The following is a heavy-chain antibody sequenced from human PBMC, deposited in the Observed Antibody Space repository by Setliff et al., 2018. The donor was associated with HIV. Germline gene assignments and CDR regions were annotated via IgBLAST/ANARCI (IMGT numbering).Heavy chain of an antibody. CDR1: GGSISSNKW. D-gene: IGHD5-12*01. V-gene: IGHV4-4*02. J-gene: IGHJ6*03. CDR2: INHRGST. CDR3: VRGWDDKVSTISAPYYYYMDV. Sequence: PSETLSLTCAVSGGSISSNKWWSWVRQPPGGGLEWIGEINHRGSTKYNPSLKSRVTIRVDMSKNQFSLEVTAVTAADTAVYYCVRGWDDKVSTISAPYYYYMDVWGKGTTVTVSS.